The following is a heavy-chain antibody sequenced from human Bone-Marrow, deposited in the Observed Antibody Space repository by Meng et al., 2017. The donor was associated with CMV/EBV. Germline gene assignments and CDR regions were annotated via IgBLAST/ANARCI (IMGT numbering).Heavy chain of an antibody. J-gene: IGHJ4*02. CDR2: ISSSSSYI. V-gene: IGHV3-21*01. Sequence: GGSLRLSCAASGFTFSSYSMNWVRQAPGKGLEWVSSISSSSSYIYYADSVKGRFTISRDNAKNSLYLQMNSLRAEDTAVYYCAKDRIKRMTTGFDYWGQGTLVTVYS. CDR3: AKDRIKRMTTGFDY. D-gene: IGHD4-11*01. CDR1: GFTFSSYS.